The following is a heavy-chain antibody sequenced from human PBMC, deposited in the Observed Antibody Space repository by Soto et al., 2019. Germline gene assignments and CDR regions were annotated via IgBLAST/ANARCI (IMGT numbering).Heavy chain of an antibody. CDR1: GGSISSGDYY. D-gene: IGHD3-22*01. V-gene: IGHV4-31*03. J-gene: IGHJ5*02. CDR3: ARRDRSGFSYWLDT. CDR2: IYFSGTT. Sequence: QVQLQESGPGLVKPSQTLSLTCTVSGGSISSGDYYWSWIRQRPGKGLEWIGTIYFSGTTYYNPSLRSRVTISVDTSKSQFSLKLSSVTAADTAVYYCARRDRSGFSYWLDTWGQGTLVTVSS.